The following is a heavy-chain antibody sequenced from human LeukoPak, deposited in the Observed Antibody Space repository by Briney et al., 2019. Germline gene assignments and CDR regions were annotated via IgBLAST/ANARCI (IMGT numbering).Heavy chain of an antibody. CDR2: INAGNGNT. V-gene: IGHV1-3*01. CDR1: GYTFTSYA. CDR3: ARDSGSGNNDY. Sequence: ASVKVSCKASGYTFTSYAMHWVRQAPGQRLEWMGWINAGNGNTKYSQNFQGRVTFISNTSATTAFMELSSLRSEDAAVYYCARDSGSGNNDYWGQGTLVTVSS. D-gene: IGHD1-26*01. J-gene: IGHJ4*02.